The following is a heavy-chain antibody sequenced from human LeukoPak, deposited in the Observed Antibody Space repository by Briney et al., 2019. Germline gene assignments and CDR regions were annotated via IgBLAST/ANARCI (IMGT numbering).Heavy chain of an antibody. D-gene: IGHD1-26*01. V-gene: IGHV3-7*01. CDR1: GFTFSTYW. Sequence: PGGSLRLSCAASGFTFSTYWMSWVRQAPGKGLEWVVNIKQDGSEKYYVDSVKGRFTISRDNAKNSLYLQMNSLRAEDAAVYYCASPTSFGWELRTAFDIWGQGTMVTVSS. J-gene: IGHJ3*02. CDR3: ASPTSFGWELRTAFDI. CDR2: IKQDGSEK.